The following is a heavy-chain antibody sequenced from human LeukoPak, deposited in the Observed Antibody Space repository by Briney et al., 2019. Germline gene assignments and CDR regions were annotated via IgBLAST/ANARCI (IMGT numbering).Heavy chain of an antibody. Sequence: ASVTVPCMASGYTFTSYGISWLRQAPGQGLEWMGWLSAYNGNTNYAQKLQSRVTMTTDASTSTAYMELRSLRSDDTAVYYCARGIAAEGLDYWGQGTLVTVSS. D-gene: IGHD6-25*01. J-gene: IGHJ4*02. CDR2: LSAYNGNT. CDR1: GYTFTSYG. V-gene: IGHV1-18*01. CDR3: ARGIAAEGLDY.